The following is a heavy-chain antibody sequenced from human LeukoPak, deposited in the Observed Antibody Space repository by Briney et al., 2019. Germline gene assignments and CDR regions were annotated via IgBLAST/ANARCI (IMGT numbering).Heavy chain of an antibody. J-gene: IGHJ4*02. CDR2: ISYDGSNK. Sequence: VGSLRLSCAASGFTFSSYAMHWVRQAPGKGLEWVAVISYDGSNKYYADSVKGRFTISRDNSKNTLYLQMNSLRAEDTAVYYCARHHRYYGSWSSYYFDYWGQGTLVTVSS. CDR3: ARHHRYYGSWSSYYFDY. CDR1: GFTFSSYA. D-gene: IGHD3-10*01. V-gene: IGHV3-30-3*01.